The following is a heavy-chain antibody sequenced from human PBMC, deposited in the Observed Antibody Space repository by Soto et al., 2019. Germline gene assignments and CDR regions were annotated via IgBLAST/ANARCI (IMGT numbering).Heavy chain of an antibody. V-gene: IGHV4-31*03. D-gene: IGHD3-22*01. CDR1: GGSISSGGYY. CDR2: IYYSGST. Sequence: TLSLTCTVSGGSISSGGYYWSCNRQHPGKGLEWIGYIYYSGSTYYNPSLKSRLTISVDTSKNQFSLKLSSVTAADTAVYYCARGSGYSFHFDYWGQGTLVTVSS. CDR3: ARGSGYSFHFDY. J-gene: IGHJ4*02.